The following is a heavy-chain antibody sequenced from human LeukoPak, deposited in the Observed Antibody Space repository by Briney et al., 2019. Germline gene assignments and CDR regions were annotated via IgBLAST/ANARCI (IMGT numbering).Heavy chain of an antibody. J-gene: IGHJ3*02. V-gene: IGHV5-51*01. CDR3: AIQYYYDSSGYYYYDAFDI. CDR2: IYPGDSDT. D-gene: IGHD3-22*01. Sequence: GESLQISCKGSGYSFTSYWIGWVRQMPGKGLEWMGSIYPGDSDTRYSPSFQGQVTISADKSISTAYLQWSSLKASDTAMYYCAIQYYYDSSGYYYYDAFDIWGQGTMVTVSS. CDR1: GYSFTSYW.